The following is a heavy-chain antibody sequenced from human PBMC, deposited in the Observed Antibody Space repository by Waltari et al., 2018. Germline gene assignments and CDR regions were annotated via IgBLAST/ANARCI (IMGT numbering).Heavy chain of an antibody. CDR2: IYTSGST. D-gene: IGHD3-10*01. V-gene: IGHV4-61*02. Sequence: QVQLQESGPGLVKPSQTLSLTCTVSGGSISSGSYYWSWIRQPAGKGLEWIGRIYTSGSTNYNPSLKSRVTISVDTSKNQFSLKLSSVTAADTAVYYCARRRGGSMVRGVVDYWGQGTLVTVSS. CDR3: ARRRGGSMVRGVVDY. CDR1: GGSISSGSYY. J-gene: IGHJ4*02.